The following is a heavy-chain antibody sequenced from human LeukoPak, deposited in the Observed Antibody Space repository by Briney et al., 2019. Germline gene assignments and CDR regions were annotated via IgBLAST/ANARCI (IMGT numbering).Heavy chain of an antibody. Sequence: GRSLRLSCAASGFTFSRYGMHWVRQAPGKGLEWVAVISYDGSNKYYADSVKGRFTISRDNSKNTLYLQMNSLRAEDTAVYYCAKGSNSGYAKNYFDYWGQGTLVTVSS. CDR3: AKGSNSGYAKNYFDY. J-gene: IGHJ4*02. D-gene: IGHD5-12*01. CDR2: ISYDGSNK. CDR1: GFTFSRYG. V-gene: IGHV3-30*18.